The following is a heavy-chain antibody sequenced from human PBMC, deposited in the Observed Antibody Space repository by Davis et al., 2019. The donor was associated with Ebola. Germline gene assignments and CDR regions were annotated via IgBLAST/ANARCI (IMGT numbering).Heavy chain of an antibody. CDR2: IYNSGSL. D-gene: IGHD6-19*01. CDR1: GGSISSYY. Sequence: SETLSLTCTVSGGSISSYYWSWIRQPPGKGLEWIGSIYNSGSLYYNPSLKSRVSMSVDTSKNQFSLKLRSVTAADTAVYYCARHQEQWLVSVAFDIWGQGTMVTVSS. J-gene: IGHJ3*02. CDR3: ARHQEQWLVSVAFDI. V-gene: IGHV4-59*04.